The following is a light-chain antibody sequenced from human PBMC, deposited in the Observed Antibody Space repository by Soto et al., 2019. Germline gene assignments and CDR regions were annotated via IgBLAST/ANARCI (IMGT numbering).Light chain of an antibody. CDR1: QNINSY. CDR3: QQYGSSGT. Sequence: EIVMTQSPGTLSVSPGERATLSCRASQNINSYLAWYQQKPGQAPRLLIHGASTRATGIPARFSGSGSGTDFTLTISRLEPEDFAVYYCQQYGSSGTFGQGTKVDIK. CDR2: GAS. J-gene: IGKJ1*01. V-gene: IGKV3-20*01.